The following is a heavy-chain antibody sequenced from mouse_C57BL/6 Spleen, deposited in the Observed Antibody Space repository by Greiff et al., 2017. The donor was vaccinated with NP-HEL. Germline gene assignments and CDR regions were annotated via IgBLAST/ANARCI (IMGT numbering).Heavy chain of an antibody. V-gene: IGHV1-15*01. D-gene: IGHD3-3*01. CDR1: GYTFTDYE. CDR3: TRGRGLGQGY. Sequence: QVQLQQSGAELVRPGASVTLSCKASGYTFTDYEMHWVKQTPVHGLEWIGAIDPETGGTAYNQKFKGKAILTADKSSSTAYMELRSLTSEDSAVYYCTRGRGLGQGYWGQGTTLTVSS. CDR2: IDPETGGT. J-gene: IGHJ2*01.